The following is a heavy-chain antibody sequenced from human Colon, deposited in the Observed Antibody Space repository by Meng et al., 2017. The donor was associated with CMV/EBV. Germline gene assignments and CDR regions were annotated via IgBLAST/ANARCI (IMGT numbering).Heavy chain of an antibody. CDR3: ARGQDFVVVPTPKNFFDP. CDR1: GFTFASHT. D-gene: IGHD2-2*01. Sequence: GGSLRLSCAASGFTFASHTMTWVRQAPGKGLEWVSSISSRKSHIYYADSVKGRFTISRDDAQNSLSLQMNSLRVEDSAVYYCARGQDFVVVPTPKNFFDPWGQGTLVTVSS. J-gene: IGHJ5*02. CDR2: ISSRKSHI. V-gene: IGHV3-21*01.